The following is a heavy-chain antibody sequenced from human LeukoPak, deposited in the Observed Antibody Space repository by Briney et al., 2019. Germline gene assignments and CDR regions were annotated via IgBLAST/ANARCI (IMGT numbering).Heavy chain of an antibody. CDR2: IYWNDDK. CDR1: GFSLSTSGVG. D-gene: IGHD6-6*01. V-gene: IGHV2-5*01. Sequence: GSGPTLVNPTQTLTLTCTFSGFSLSTSGVGVGWIRQPPGKALEWLGLIYWNDDKRYRLSLRSRLTITKDTSKNQVVLTMTNTDPVDTATYYCAHRLYSSSSGYFQHWGQGTLVTVSS. J-gene: IGHJ1*01. CDR3: AHRLYSSSSGYFQH.